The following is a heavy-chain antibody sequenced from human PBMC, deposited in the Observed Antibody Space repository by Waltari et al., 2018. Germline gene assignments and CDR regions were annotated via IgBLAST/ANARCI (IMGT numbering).Heavy chain of an antibody. CDR3: ARHLKPGGGYQLLRPLGYYYGMDV. J-gene: IGHJ6*02. Sequence: QVQLQQWGAGLLKPSETLSLTCAVYGGSFSGYYWSWIRQPPGKGLEWIGEINHSESPNDNPSLRSRVPISGDTSKNQFSLKLSSVTAADTAVYYCARHLKPGGGYQLLRPLGYYYGMDVWGQGTTVTVSS. CDR1: GGSFSGYY. CDR2: INHSESP. D-gene: IGHD2-2*01. V-gene: IGHV4-34*01.